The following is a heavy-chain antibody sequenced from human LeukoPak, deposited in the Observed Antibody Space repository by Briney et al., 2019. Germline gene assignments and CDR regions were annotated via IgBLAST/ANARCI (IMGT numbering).Heavy chain of an antibody. D-gene: IGHD2-8*01. V-gene: IGHV4-38-2*01. CDR3: ARIGVNVLMVYVGFDP. CDR2: IYHSGST. Sequence: SETLSLTCAVSGYSISSGYYWGWIRQPPGKGLEWIGSIYHSGSTYYNPSLKSRVTISVDTSKNQFSLKLSSVTAADTAVYYCARIGVNVLMVYVGFDPWGQGTLVTVSS. J-gene: IGHJ5*02. CDR1: GYSISSGYY.